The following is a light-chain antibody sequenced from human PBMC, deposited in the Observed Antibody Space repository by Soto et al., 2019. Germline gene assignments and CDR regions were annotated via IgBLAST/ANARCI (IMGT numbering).Light chain of an antibody. CDR3: QQYYAIPRT. Sequence: DIVMTQSPDSLAVSLGERAIINCKSSQSVLDRSNNKNYLTWYQQKPGQPPKPLICWASTREFGVPDRFSGSGSGTDFTLTISSLQAEDVALYYCQQYYAIPRTFGQGTKVEIK. J-gene: IGKJ1*01. CDR1: QSVLDRSNNKNY. V-gene: IGKV4-1*01. CDR2: WAS.